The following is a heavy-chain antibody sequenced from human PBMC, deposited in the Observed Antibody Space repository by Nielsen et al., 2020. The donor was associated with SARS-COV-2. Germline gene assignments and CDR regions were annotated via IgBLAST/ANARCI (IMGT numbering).Heavy chain of an antibody. CDR2: IYHSGST. D-gene: IGHD6-13*01. CDR3: ATEESGIAAAGTVY. Sequence: VRQAPGKGLEWIGEIYHSGSTNYNPSLKSRVTISVDKSKNQFSLKLSSVTAADTAVYYCATEESGIAAAGTVYWGQGTLVTVSS. J-gene: IGHJ4*02. V-gene: IGHV4-4*02.